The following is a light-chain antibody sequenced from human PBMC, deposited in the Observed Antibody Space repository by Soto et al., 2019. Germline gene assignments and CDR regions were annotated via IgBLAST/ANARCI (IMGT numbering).Light chain of an antibody. V-gene: IGKV3-15*01. CDR2: GAS. CDR1: QTINNN. CDR3: HQYDDWPPGYT. J-gene: IGKJ2*01. Sequence: EIVMTQSPATLSVSPGGRATLSCRASQTINNNLAWYQQKPGQAPRLLIHGASTRATGIPARFSGSGSGAEFTLTISSLQSEDFAVYYCHQYDDWPPGYTFGQGTKLEI.